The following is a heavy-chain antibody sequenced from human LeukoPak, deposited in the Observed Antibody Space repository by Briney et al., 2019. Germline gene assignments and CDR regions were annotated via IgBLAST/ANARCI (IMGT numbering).Heavy chain of an antibody. CDR1: GFTFSSYG. J-gene: IGHJ5*02. CDR3: ARGTYYYDSSGSPNNWFDP. Sequence: PGGSLRLSCAASGFTFSSYGMHWVRQAPGKGLEWVAVIWYDGSNKYYADSVKGRFTISRDNSKNTLYLQMNSLRAEDTAVYYCARGTYYYDSSGSPNNWFDPWGQGTLVTVSS. V-gene: IGHV3-33*01. D-gene: IGHD3-22*01. CDR2: IWYDGSNK.